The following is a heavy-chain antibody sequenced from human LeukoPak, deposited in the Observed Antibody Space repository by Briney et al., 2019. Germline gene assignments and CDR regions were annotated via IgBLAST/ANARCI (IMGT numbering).Heavy chain of an antibody. CDR2: IWYDGSNK. D-gene: IGHD4-17*01. CDR1: GFTFSSYG. Sequence: QPGRSLRLSCAASGFTFSSYGIHWVRQAPGKGLEWVAVIWYDGSNKCYADSVKGRFTISRDNSKNTLYLQMNSLRAEDTAVYYCAGDYGEYYYGMDVWGQGTTVTVSS. V-gene: IGHV3-33*01. J-gene: IGHJ6*02. CDR3: AGDYGEYYYGMDV.